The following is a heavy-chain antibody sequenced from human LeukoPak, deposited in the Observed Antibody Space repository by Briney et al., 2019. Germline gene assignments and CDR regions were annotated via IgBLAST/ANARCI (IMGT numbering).Heavy chain of an antibody. J-gene: IGHJ4*02. V-gene: IGHV4-34*01. CDR3: ARGSFGAMVVYYFDY. D-gene: IGHD5-18*01. CDR1: GGSFSGYY. CDR2: INHSGST. Sequence: SSETLSLTYAVYGGSFSGYYWSWIRQPPGKGLEWIGEINHSGSTNYNPSLKSRVTISVATSKNQFSLKLSSVTAADTAVYYCARGSFGAMVVYYFDYWGQGTLVTVSS.